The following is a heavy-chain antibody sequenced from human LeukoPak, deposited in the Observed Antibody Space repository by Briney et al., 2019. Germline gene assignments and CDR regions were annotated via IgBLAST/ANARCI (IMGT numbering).Heavy chain of an antibody. Sequence: PGGSLRLSCAVSGITLSNYGMTWVRQAPGKGLEWVAGISDTGGWTNYADPVKGRFTISRDNPKNTLYLQMNSLRAEDTAVYFCAKRGVVIRVILVGFHKEAYYFDSWGQGALVTVSS. CDR3: AKRGVVIRVILVGFHKEAYYFDS. CDR2: ISDTGGWT. J-gene: IGHJ4*02. V-gene: IGHV3-23*01. CDR1: GITLSNYG. D-gene: IGHD3-22*01.